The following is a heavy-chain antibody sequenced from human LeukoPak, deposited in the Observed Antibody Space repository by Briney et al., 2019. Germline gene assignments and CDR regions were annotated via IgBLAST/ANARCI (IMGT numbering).Heavy chain of an antibody. CDR1: GGSISSGDYY. CDR2: IYYSGST. D-gene: IGHD6-6*01. CDR3: ASEDSSSSYFDY. Sequence: NPSQTLSLTCTVSGGSISSGDYYWGWIRQPPGKGLEWFGYIYYSGSTYYNPSLKSRVTISVDTSKTQLSLKLSSVTAADTAVYYCASEDSSSSYFDYWGQGTLVTVSS. J-gene: IGHJ4*02. V-gene: IGHV4-30-4*08.